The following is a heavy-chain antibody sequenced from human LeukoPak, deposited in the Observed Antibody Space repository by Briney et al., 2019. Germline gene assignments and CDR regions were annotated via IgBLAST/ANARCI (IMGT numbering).Heavy chain of an antibody. J-gene: IGHJ4*02. D-gene: IGHD3/OR15-3a*01. CDR1: GYTFTSYG. CDR2: ISAFNGNT. V-gene: IGHV1-18*01. Sequence: ASVKVSCKASGYTFTSYGISWVRQAPGQGLEWMGWISAFNGNTNYAQKLQGRVTMTTDTSTSTVYMELSSLRSEDTAVYYCARGPARTRPRPPDYWGQGTLVTVSS. CDR3: ARGPARTRPRPPDY.